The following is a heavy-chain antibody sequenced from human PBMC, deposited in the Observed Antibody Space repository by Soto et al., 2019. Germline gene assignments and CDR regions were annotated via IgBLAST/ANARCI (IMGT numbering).Heavy chain of an antibody. CDR2: ISSSSSTI. CDR1: GFTFSSYS. D-gene: IGHD2-21*02. J-gene: IGHJ5*02. V-gene: IGHV3-48*02. Sequence: GGSLRLSCAASGFTFSSYSMNWVRQAPGKGLEWVSYISSSSSTIYYSDSVKGRFTTSRDNAKNSLYLQMNSLRDEDTAVYYCARPYCGGDCYSRGWFDPWGQGTLVTVSS. CDR3: ARPYCGGDCYSRGWFDP.